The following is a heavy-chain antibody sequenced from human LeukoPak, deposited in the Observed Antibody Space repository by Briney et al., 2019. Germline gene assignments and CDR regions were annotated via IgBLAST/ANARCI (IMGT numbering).Heavy chain of an antibody. Sequence: PGGSLRLSCAASGFTFSSYAMGWVRQAPGKGLEWVSAISGSGGSTYYADSVKGRFTISRDNSKNSLYLQMNSLRAEDTAVYYCARDLLRDYYGSGSYYWGQGTLVTVSS. V-gene: IGHV3-23*01. CDR3: ARDLLRDYYGSGSYY. CDR2: ISGSGGST. D-gene: IGHD3-10*01. J-gene: IGHJ4*02. CDR1: GFTFSSYA.